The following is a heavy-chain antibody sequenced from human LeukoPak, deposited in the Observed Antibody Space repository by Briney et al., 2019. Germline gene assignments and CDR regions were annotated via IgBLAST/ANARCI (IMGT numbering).Heavy chain of an antibody. CDR1: GFTFEDYG. CDR3: ARDPDYYGSGSYSNFDY. Sequence: GGSLRLSCAASGFTFEDYGMSWVRQAPGKGLEWVSGINWNGGSTGYADSVKGRFTISRDNAKNSLYLQMNSLRAEDTALYYCARDPDYYGSGSYSNFDYWGQGTLVTVSS. J-gene: IGHJ4*02. V-gene: IGHV3-20*04. CDR2: INWNGGST. D-gene: IGHD3-10*01.